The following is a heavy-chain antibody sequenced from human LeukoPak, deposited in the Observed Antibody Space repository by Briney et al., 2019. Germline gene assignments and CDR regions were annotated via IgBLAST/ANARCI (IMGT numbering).Heavy chain of an antibody. CDR2: ISYDGSNK. Sequence: GGSLRLSCAASGFTLSSYGMHWVRQAPGKGLEWVAVISYDGSNKYYADSVKGRFTISRDNSKNTLYLQMNSLRAEDTAVYYCAKGPSSSWYYFDYWGQGTLVTVSS. J-gene: IGHJ4*02. CDR3: AKGPSSSWYYFDY. CDR1: GFTLSSYG. D-gene: IGHD6-13*01. V-gene: IGHV3-30*18.